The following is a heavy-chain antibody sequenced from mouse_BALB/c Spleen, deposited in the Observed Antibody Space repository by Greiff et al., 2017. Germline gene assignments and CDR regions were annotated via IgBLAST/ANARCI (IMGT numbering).Heavy chain of an antibody. V-gene: IGHV2-2*02. D-gene: IGHD2-4*01. J-gene: IGHJ4*01. CDR3: ARYDYDVGSYYAMDY. CDR1: GFSLTSYG. Sequence: QVQLKESGPGLVQPSQSLSITCTVSGFSLTSYGVHWVRQSPGKGLEWLGVIWSGGSTDYNAAFISRLSISKDNSKSQVFFKMNSLQANDTAIYYCARYDYDVGSYYAMDYWGQGTSVTVSS. CDR2: IWSGGST.